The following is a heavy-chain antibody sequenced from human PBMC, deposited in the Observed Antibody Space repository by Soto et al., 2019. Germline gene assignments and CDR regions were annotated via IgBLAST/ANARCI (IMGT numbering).Heavy chain of an antibody. J-gene: IGHJ4*02. CDR2: VSSTGRT. CDR1: GASLTQYY. Sequence: PSETLSLNCTMSGASLTQYYWNWIRQSPGKGLEWIVSVSSTGRTVYNPSLTRRVTVSLDTSKNQFSLTLNSVTAAYPAVYHCPRGGCSPYHNHEFDFWGQGTLVTVSS. CDR3: PRGGCSPYHNHEFDF. D-gene: IGHD6-25*01. V-gene: IGHV4-59*01.